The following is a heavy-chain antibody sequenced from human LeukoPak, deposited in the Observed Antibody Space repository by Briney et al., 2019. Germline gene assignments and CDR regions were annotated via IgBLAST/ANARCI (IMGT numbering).Heavy chain of an antibody. V-gene: IGHV3-11*01. J-gene: IGHJ3*02. Sequence: GGSLRLSCAASGFTFSDYYMSWIRQAPGKGLEWVSYISSTGSTIYYADSVKGRFTISRDNARNSLYLQMNSLRAEDTAVYYCARARSSSGSPDASDIWGQGTMVTVSS. CDR2: ISSTGSTI. D-gene: IGHD3-22*01. CDR3: ARARSSSGSPDASDI. CDR1: GFTFSDYY.